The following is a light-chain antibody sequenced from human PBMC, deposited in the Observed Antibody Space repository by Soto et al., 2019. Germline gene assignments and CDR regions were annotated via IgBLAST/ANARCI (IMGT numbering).Light chain of an antibody. CDR2: EVV. CDR3: KSYAGSNTYV. J-gene: IGLJ1*01. V-gene: IGLV2-8*01. Sequence: QSVLTQPPSASGSPGQSVTISCTGTKSDIGVYDFVSWYQHHPGIAPRLIIYEVVQRPSGVPDRFSGSKSGNTASLTVSGLQAADEADYFCKSYAGSNTYVFGSGTKVTVL. CDR1: KSDIGVYDF.